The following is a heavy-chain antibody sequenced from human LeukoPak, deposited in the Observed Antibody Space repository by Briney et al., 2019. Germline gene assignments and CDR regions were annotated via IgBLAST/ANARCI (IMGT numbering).Heavy chain of an antibody. V-gene: IGHV3-30*04. D-gene: IGHD6-13*01. Sequence: PGGSLRLSCAASGFTFNNYAMHWVRQTPGKGLEWVAVISYDGTRKYYADSVKGRFTISRDNSKNTLYLQMNSLRAEDTAVYYCARPAAAGSKGIWSHYYYYMDVWGKGTTVTVSS. J-gene: IGHJ6*03. CDR2: ISYDGTRK. CDR1: GFTFNNYA. CDR3: ARPAAAGSKGIWSHYYYYMDV.